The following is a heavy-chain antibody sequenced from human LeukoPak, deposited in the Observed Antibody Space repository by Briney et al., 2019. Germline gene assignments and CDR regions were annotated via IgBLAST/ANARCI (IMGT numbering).Heavy chain of an antibody. V-gene: IGHV3-30-3*01. CDR2: ISYDGSNK. J-gene: IGHJ6*02. CDR3: ARDESFYSGDQRLYYYGMDV. Sequence: GGSLRLSCAASGFTFSSYAMHWVRQAPGKGLEWVAVISYDGSNKYYADSVKGRFTISRDNSKNTLYLQMSSLRAEDTAVYYCARDESFYSGDQRLYYYGMDVWGQGTTVTVSS. D-gene: IGHD3-16*02. CDR1: GFTFSSYA.